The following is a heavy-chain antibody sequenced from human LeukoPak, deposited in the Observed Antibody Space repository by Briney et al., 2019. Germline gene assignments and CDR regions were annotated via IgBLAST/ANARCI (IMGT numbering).Heavy chain of an antibody. Sequence: PSETLSLTCTVSGGSISSYYWSWIRQPPGKGLEWIGYIYYSGSTNYNPSLKSRVTISVDTSKNQFSLKLSSVTAADTAVYYCARWYDHYGSGRDSNWFDPWGQGTLVTVSS. CDR3: ARWYDHYGSGRDSNWFDP. J-gene: IGHJ5*02. CDR2: IYYSGST. CDR1: GGSISSYY. V-gene: IGHV4-59*01. D-gene: IGHD3-10*01.